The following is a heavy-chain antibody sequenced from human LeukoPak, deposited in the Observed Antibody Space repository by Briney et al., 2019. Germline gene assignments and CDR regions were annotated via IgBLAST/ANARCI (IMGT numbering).Heavy chain of an antibody. CDR2: INHSGST. Sequence: SETLSLTCAVYGGSFSGYYWSWIRQPPGKGLEWIGEINHSGSTNYNPSLTSRVTISVDTSKNQFSLKLSSVTAADTAVYYCARETSSWYRTEGRFDPWGQGTRVTVSS. CDR1: GGSFSGYY. V-gene: IGHV4-34*01. D-gene: IGHD6-13*01. J-gene: IGHJ5*02. CDR3: ARETSSWYRTEGRFDP.